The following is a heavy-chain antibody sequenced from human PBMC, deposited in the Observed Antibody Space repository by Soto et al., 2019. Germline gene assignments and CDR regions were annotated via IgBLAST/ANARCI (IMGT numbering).Heavy chain of an antibody. Sequence: ASVKVSCKVSGYTLTELSIHWVRQAPGKGLEWMGGFDPEDGETIYAQKFQGRVTMTEDTSTDTAYMELSSLRSEDTAVYYCATVWQLRPYYYGMDVWGQGTTVTVSS. CDR2: FDPEDGET. CDR3: ATVWQLRPYYYGMDV. D-gene: IGHD6-6*01. J-gene: IGHJ6*02. V-gene: IGHV1-24*01. CDR1: GYTLTELS.